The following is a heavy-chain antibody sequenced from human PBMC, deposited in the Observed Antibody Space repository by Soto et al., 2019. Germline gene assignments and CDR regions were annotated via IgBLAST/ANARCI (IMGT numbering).Heavy chain of an antibody. Sequence: QLQMEESGPGLVKPSETLSLSCTVSGVSISKSSYYWGWIRQPPGRGLEWIGSIHSSGSTSYNPSLENRVTMSVDTSKNQFSLRMNSVTAADTAVYYCARLVIVLAAMSDYYMDVWGKGATVTVSS. CDR3: ARLVIVLAAMSDYYMDV. CDR1: GVSISKSSYY. J-gene: IGHJ6*03. V-gene: IGHV4-39*01. CDR2: IHSSGST. D-gene: IGHD2-2*01.